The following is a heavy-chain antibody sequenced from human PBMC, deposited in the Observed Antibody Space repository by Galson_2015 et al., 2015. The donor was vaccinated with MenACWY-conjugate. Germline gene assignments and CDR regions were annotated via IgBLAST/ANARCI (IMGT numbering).Heavy chain of an antibody. CDR2: FKSTADGGTI. D-gene: IGHD2-15*01. CDR1: GFTFSNAW. V-gene: IGHV3-15*01. Sequence: SLRLSCAGSGFTFSNAWMRWVRQAPGKGLAWAGRFKSTADGGTIDYAAPVKGRFTISRDDSKNTLYLQMNSLKIEDTAVYYCTTDSNCSGGSCYPAGFDNWGQGTLVTVSS. CDR3: TTDSNCSGGSCYPAGFDN. J-gene: IGHJ4*02.